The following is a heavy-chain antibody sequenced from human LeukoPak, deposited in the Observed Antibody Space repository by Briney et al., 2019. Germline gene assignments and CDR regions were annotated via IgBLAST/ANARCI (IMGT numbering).Heavy chain of an antibody. Sequence: GGSLRLSCAASGFTFDDYTMHWVRQAPGKGLEWVSLISWDGGSTYYADSVKGRFTISRDNAKNTLYLQMNSLRAEDTAVYYCARDFTLGSFDYWGQGTLVTVSS. CDR3: ARDFTLGSFDY. D-gene: IGHD1-1*01. CDR2: ISWDGGST. V-gene: IGHV3-43*01. J-gene: IGHJ4*02. CDR1: GFTFDDYT.